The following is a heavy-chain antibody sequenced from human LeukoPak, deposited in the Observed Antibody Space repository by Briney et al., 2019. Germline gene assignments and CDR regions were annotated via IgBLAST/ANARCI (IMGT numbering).Heavy chain of an antibody. V-gene: IGHV4-61*02. J-gene: IGHJ6*03. CDR2: IYTSGST. CDR3: ARVKESLHYYYYYYMDV. Sequence: SETLSLTCTVSGGSISSGSYYWSWIRQPAGKGLEWIGRIYTSGSTNYNPSLKSRVTISVDTSKNQFSLKLSSVTAADTAVYYCARVKESLHYYYYYYMDVWGKGTTVTVSS. CDR1: GGSISSGSYY.